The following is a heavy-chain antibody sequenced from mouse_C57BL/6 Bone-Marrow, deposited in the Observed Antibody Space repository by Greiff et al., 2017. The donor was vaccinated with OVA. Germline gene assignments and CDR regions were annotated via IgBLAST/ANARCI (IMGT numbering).Heavy chain of an antibody. V-gene: IGHV1-64*01. CDR3: ARYGRLGRRGFDY. CDR1: GYTFTSYW. J-gene: IGHJ2*01. D-gene: IGHD4-1*01. Sequence: QVQLQQSGAELVKPGASVKLSCKASGYTFTSYWMHWVKQRPGQGLEWIGMIHPNSGSTNYNEKFKSKATLTVDKSSSTAYMQLSSLTSEDSAVYYCARYGRLGRRGFDYWGQGTTLTVSS. CDR2: IHPNSGST.